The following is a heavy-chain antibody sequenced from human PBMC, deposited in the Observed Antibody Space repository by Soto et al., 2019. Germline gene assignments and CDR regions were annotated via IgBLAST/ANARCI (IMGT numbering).Heavy chain of an antibody. CDR1: GGSISISYY. J-gene: IGHJ4*02. D-gene: IGHD3-10*01. CDR3: TRFADDQGDYFDY. Sequence: QLQLQESGPGLVKPSETLSLTCTVSGGSISISYYWGWIRQSPGKGLEWIGNIYYSGSTYYTPSLTSRVTLSVDTSKNQFSLNLNSVPASDTAIYYCTRFADDQGDYFDYWGQGTLVTVSS. CDR2: IYYSGST. V-gene: IGHV4-39*01.